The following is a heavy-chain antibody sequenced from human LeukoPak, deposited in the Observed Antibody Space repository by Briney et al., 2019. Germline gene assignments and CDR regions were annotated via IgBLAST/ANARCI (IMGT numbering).Heavy chain of an antibody. CDR3: TTELVVVPATLNP. CDR2: IKSKTDGGTT. J-gene: IGHJ5*02. V-gene: IGHV3-15*01. CDR1: GFTFSNAW. Sequence: GGSLRLSCAASGFTFSNAWMSWVRQAPGKGLEWVGRIKSKTDGGTTDYAAPVKGRFTISRDDSKNTLYLQMNSLKTEDTAVYYCTTELVVVPATLNPWGQGTLVTVSS. D-gene: IGHD2-2*01.